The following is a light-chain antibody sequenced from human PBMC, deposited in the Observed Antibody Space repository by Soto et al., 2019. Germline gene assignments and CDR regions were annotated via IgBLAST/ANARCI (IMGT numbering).Light chain of an antibody. CDR3: QAWDSSTPVV. J-gene: IGLJ2*01. CDR1: KLGDKY. CDR2: QDS. V-gene: IGLV3-1*01. Sequence: YELTQPPSVSVSPGQTASITCSGDKLGDKYACWYQQKPGQSPVLVIYQDSKRPSGIPERFSGSKSGNTATLTISGTQAMDEADYYCQAWDSSTPVVFGGGTQLTVL.